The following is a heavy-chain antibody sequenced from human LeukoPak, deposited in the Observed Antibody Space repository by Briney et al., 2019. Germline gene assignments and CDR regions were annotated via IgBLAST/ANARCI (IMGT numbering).Heavy chain of an antibody. V-gene: IGHV3-30*02. CDR2: IRDDGRKK. Sequence: PGGSLRLSCAASGFSFSNYGMCWVRQAPGKGLEWVAYIRDDGRKKYYTDSVKGPFTPSRDTTKNTLYMHMYSLRAQDTGMYFSANGPHYNIVTGFYKVRSHLDYWGQGTLVTVSS. CDR1: GFSFSNYG. CDR3: ANGPHYNIVTGFYKVRSHLDY. D-gene: IGHD3-9*01. J-gene: IGHJ4*02.